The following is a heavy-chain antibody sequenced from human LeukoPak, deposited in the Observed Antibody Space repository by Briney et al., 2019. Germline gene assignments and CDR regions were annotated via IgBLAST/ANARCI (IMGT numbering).Heavy chain of an antibody. CDR2: INPHNGDT. Sequence: ASVKGSCTASGYTFIGYYLHWVRQAPGQGLEWMGWINPHNGDTNYAQKFQGRVTMTRDTSITTAYMDLSRLKSDDTAVYYCATVRDIVVGGGPYYFDYWGQGTLVTVSS. CDR3: ATVRDIVVGGGPYYFDY. J-gene: IGHJ4*02. V-gene: IGHV1-2*02. D-gene: IGHD2-15*01. CDR1: GYTFIGYY.